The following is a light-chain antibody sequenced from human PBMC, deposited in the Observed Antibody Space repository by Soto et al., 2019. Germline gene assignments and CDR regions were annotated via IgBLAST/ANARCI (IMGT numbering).Light chain of an antibody. CDR2: SAS. J-gene: IGKJ1*01. CDR3: QQLNRFPRT. CDR1: QDISSY. Sequence: DIQLTQTPSFLSASVGDRVTITCRASQDISSYLAWYQQRPGKGPRFLTHSASTLQSGVPSRFSATGSGTTFTLTISSLQPEDIATYYCQQLNRFPRTFGQGTKVEV. V-gene: IGKV1-9*01.